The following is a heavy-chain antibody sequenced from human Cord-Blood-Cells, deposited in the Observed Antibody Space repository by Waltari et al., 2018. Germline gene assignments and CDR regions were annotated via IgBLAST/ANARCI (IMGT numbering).Heavy chain of an antibody. CDR3: AREYQLLLDY. CDR2: IWYDGSNK. Sequence: QVQLVESGGGVVQPGRSLRLSCAASGFTFSSYGMHWVRQAPGKGLEWVAVIWYDGSNKYYADAVKGRFTISRDNSKNTLYLQMNSLRAEDTAVYYCAREYQLLLDYWGQGTLVTVSS. V-gene: IGHV3-33*01. D-gene: IGHD2-2*01. J-gene: IGHJ4*02. CDR1: GFTFSSYG.